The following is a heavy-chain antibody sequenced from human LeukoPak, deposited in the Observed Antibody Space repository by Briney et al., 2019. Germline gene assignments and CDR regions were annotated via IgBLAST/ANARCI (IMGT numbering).Heavy chain of an antibody. CDR2: MNSDGRTT. V-gene: IGHV3-74*01. D-gene: IGHD2-8*01. J-gene: IGHJ4*02. CDR1: GFTFSSSW. Sequence: EESLRLSCAASGFTFSSSWMHWVRQAPGKGLIWVSRMNSDGRTTTYADSVKGRFTISRDNAKNTLFLQMNSLTADDTAVYYCVRGLNGNSDSWGQGALVTVSS. CDR3: VRGLNGNSDS.